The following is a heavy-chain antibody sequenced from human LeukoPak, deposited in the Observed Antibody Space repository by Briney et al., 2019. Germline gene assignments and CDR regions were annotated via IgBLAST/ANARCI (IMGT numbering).Heavy chain of an antibody. CDR1: GGSISSSSYY. D-gene: IGHD1-26*01. V-gene: IGHV4-39*01. CDR2: IYYSGST. CDR3: AKRDTTLDY. Sequence: PSETLSLTCTVSGGSISSSSYYWGWIRQPPGKGLEWIGSIYYSGSTYYNPSLKSRVTISVDTSKNQFSLRLSSVTAADTAVYYCAKRDTTLDYWGQGTLVTVSS. J-gene: IGHJ4*02.